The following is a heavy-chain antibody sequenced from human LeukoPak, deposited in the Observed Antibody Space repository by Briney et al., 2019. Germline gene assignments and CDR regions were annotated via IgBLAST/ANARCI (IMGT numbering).Heavy chain of an antibody. CDR3: ARDAPGRAVAGNDY. V-gene: IGHV4-34*01. Sequence: PSETLSPTCAVYGGSFSGYYCSWIRQPPGKGLEWIGEINHSGSTNYNPSLKSRVTISVDTSKNQFSLKLSSVTAADTAVYYCARDAPGRAVAGNDYWGQGTLVTVSS. D-gene: IGHD6-19*01. CDR2: INHSGST. J-gene: IGHJ4*02. CDR1: GGSFSGYY.